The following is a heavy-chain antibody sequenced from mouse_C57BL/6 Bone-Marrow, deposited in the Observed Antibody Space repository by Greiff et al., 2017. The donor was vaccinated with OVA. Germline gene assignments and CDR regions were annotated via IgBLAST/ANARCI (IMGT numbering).Heavy chain of an antibody. J-gene: IGHJ4*01. D-gene: IGHD1-1*01. CDR1: GFTFSSYA. CDR3: AREDYYGSMDY. CDR2: ISDGGSYT. Sequence: EVMLVESGGGLVKPGGSLKLSCAASGFTFSSYAMSWVRQTPEKRLEWVATISDGGSYTYYPDNVKGRFTISRDNAKNNLYLQMSHLKSEDTAMYYCAREDYYGSMDYWGQGTSVTVSS. V-gene: IGHV5-4*01.